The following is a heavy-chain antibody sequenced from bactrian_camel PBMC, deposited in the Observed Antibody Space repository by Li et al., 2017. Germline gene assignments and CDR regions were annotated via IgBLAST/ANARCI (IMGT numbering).Heavy chain of an antibody. Sequence: EVQLVESGGGSVQAGESLKLSCGASSYKTYSKYCFGWFRQTPGKGREGLATIFEDGTTTVADSVKGRFTISRDNAKNTLYLQMNSLKPEDTAMYYCAADRRTVVAGRCPDIFGYWGRGTQVTVS. J-gene: IGHJ6*01. CDR2: IFEDGTT. D-gene: IGHD6*01. CDR1: SYKTYSKYC. V-gene: IGHV3S10*01. CDR3: AADRRTVVAGRCPDIFGY.